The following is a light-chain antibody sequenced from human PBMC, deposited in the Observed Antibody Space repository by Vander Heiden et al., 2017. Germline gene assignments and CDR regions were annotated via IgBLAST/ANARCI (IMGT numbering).Light chain of an antibody. CDR1: NIGSKS. V-gene: IGLV3-21*02. J-gene: IGLJ2*01. Sequence: SYVLTPQPSVSVATGQTDRSTCGGNNIGSKSVHWYQQKPGQAPVLLGYDDSDRPPGIPERFSGSNAGNTATLTISRVEAGDEADYYCQVWDSSSDHPVFGGGTKLTVL. CDR3: QVWDSSSDHPV. CDR2: DDS.